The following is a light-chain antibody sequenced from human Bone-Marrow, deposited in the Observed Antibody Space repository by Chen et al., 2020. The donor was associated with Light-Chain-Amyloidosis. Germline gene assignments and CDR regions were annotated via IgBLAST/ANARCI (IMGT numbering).Light chain of an antibody. Sequence: QSVLTQPPSVSGAPGQRVTISCPGSRSNIGAPYDVHWYQHHPGTAPKPLLYGNNNRPTGDPDRFSGSKSDSSAYLAITGLRDDDEADYYCQSYDTRLRGSVFGGGTRLTVL. CDR2: GNN. V-gene: IGLV1-40*01. J-gene: IGLJ2*01. CDR1: RSNIGAPYD. CDR3: QSYDTRLRGSV.